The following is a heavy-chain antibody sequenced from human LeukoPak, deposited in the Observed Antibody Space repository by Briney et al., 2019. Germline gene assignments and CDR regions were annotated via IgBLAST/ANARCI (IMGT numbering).Heavy chain of an antibody. J-gene: IGHJ4*02. CDR3: GTHAGKTGSDD. CDR2: ISGSGNDI. Sequence: PGGSLRLSCATSGFIFSGYYMSWIRQAPGKGLEWVSYISGSGNDISYADSVKGRVTISRDNAKGSLYLQMNSLRAADTAVYYCGTHAGKTGSDDWGQGTLVTVSS. CDR1: GFIFSGYY. D-gene: IGHD3-9*01. V-gene: IGHV3-11*01.